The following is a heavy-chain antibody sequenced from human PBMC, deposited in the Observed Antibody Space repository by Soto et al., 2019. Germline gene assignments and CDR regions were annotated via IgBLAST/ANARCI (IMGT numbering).Heavy chain of an antibody. CDR1: GFTFSSYW. CDR3: AKPGGVYWYFDL. Sequence: EVQLVESGGGLVQPGGSLRLSCAASGFTFSSYWMSWVRQAPGKGLEWVVSIKHDAGETYYLDSVKGRFTVSRDNAKNSLFLQMSSLRAEDTATYYCAKPGGVYWYFDLWGRGTLVTVSS. V-gene: IGHV3-7*03. D-gene: IGHD3-3*01. CDR2: IKHDAGET. J-gene: IGHJ2*01.